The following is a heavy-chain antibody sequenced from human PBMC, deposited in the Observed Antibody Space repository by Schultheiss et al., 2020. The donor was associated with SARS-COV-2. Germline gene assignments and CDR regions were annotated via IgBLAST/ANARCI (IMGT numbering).Heavy chain of an antibody. D-gene: IGHD2-15*01. CDR1: GGSISSGGYY. CDR2: IYYSGST. J-gene: IGHJ4*02. CDR3: AREYCSGGSCHFDY. Sequence: LRLSCTVSGGSISSGGYYWSWIRQHPGKGLEWIGYIYYSGSTYYNPSLKSRVTISVDTSKNQFSLKLSSVTAADTAVYYCAREYCSGGSCHFDYWGQGTLVTVSS. V-gene: IGHV4-31*03.